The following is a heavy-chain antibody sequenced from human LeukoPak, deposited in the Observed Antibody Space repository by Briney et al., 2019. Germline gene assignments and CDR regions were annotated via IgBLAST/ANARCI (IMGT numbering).Heavy chain of an antibody. D-gene: IGHD3-10*01. CDR3: AKIGVIGNWYYDV. V-gene: IGHV3-48*03. Sequence: GGSLRLSCAASGFTFSSYDMHWVRQPPGKGLEWVSYIWRSGSLIYYADSVKGRFTISRDNAKNSLYLQMNSLRAGDTAIYHCAKIGVIGNWYYDVWGRGTLVTVSS. CDR1: GFTFSSYD. CDR2: IWRSGSLI. J-gene: IGHJ2*01.